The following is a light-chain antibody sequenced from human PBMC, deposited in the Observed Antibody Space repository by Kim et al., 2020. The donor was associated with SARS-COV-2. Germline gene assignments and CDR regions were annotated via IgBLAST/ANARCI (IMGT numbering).Light chain of an antibody. Sequence: QSALTQPASVSGSPGQTVTIPCTGTSSDVCGQIYDSWYQQHPDKAPKLMIYDVTKWPPGVSDRFSGSKSGNTASLTISGLQNEDDADYDCSSSTSANIYLFGTGTKVNVL. V-gene: IGLV2-14*01. J-gene: IGLJ1*01. CDR3: SSSTSANIYL. CDR1: SSDVCGQIY. CDR2: DVT.